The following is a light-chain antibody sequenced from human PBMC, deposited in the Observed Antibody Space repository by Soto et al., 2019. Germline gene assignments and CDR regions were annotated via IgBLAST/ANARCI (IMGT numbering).Light chain of an antibody. CDR2: GNS. CDR1: SSNIGAGYD. V-gene: IGLV1-40*01. CDR3: QSYDSSLREV. Sequence: QSVLTQPPSVSGAPGQRVTISCTGSSSNIGAGYDVHWYQQLPGTAPKLLIYGNSNRPSGVPDRFSGSKSGTSASLAITGVQAEDEADYYCQSYDSSLREVFGTGTKLTVL. J-gene: IGLJ1*01.